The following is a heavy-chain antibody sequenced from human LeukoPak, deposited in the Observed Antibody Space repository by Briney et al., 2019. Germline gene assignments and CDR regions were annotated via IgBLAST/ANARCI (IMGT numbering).Heavy chain of an antibody. CDR3: ARDVPLMGASKTRYFDY. J-gene: IGHJ4*02. Sequence: GGSLRLSCAASGFTFSSSAMHWVRQAPGKGLEWVSFISRSSDLIYYADSVKGRFTISRDNAENSLYLQMSSLRAEDTAIYYCARDVPLMGASKTRYFDYWGQGTLVTVSS. D-gene: IGHD1-26*01. CDR2: ISRSSDLI. V-gene: IGHV3-48*01. CDR1: GFTFSSSA.